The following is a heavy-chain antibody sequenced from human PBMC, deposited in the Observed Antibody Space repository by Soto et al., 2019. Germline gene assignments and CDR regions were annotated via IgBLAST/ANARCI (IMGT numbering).Heavy chain of an antibody. V-gene: IGHV4-39*01. Sequence: SETLSLTWTVSGGSISSSSYYWGWIRQPPGKGLEWIGSIYYSGSTYYNPSLKSRVTISVDTSKNQFSLKLSSVTAADTAVYYCASIGVYYYYGMDVWGQGTTVTVSS. J-gene: IGHJ6*02. CDR2: IYYSGST. CDR3: ASIGVYYYYGMDV. CDR1: GGSISSSSYY. D-gene: IGHD2-21*01.